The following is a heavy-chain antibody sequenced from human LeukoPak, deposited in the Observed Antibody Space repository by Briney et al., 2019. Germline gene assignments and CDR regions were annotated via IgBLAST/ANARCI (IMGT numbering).Heavy chain of an antibody. J-gene: IGHJ6*03. D-gene: IGHD6-13*01. CDR2: ISAYNGNT. CDR3: ARVPIAAAGTRYYYYMDV. CDR1: GYTFTSYG. Sequence: ASVKVSCKASGYTFTSYGISWVRQAPGQGLEWMGWISAYNGNTNYAQKLQGRVTMTTDTSTSTAYMELRSLRSDDTAVYYCARVPIAAAGTRYYYYMDVWGKGTTVTISS. V-gene: IGHV1-18*01.